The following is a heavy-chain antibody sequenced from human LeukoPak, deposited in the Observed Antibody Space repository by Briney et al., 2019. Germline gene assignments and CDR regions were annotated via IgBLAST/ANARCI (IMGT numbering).Heavy chain of an antibody. Sequence: ASVKVSCKPSGGTINDYAVYWVRQAPGQGLEWMARIIPIFGTVNYAQTFQDRLTISADKSTNTAHMELSSLRFDDTAIYYCAAPPPGYSFSNHYYYMDVWGKGTTVIVSS. CDR1: GGTINDYA. CDR3: AAPPPGYSFSNHYYYMDV. V-gene: IGHV1-69*06. D-gene: IGHD1-1*01. CDR2: IIPIFGTV. J-gene: IGHJ6*03.